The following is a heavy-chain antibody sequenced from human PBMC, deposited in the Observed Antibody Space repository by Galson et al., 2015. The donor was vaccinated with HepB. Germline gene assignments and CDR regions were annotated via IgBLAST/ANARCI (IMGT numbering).Heavy chain of an antibody. Sequence: ETLSLTCSVSGGSVTRATYYCGWIRQPPGKGLEWIGSMYYSRSTYYNPSLKSRVSISIDTSKNQFSLKARSVTAADTAVYYCVRHQLGHGYGSDDWGQGTLVTVSS. J-gene: IGHJ4*02. CDR2: MYYSRST. CDR1: GGSVTRATYY. V-gene: IGHV4-39*01. D-gene: IGHD3-10*01. CDR3: VRHQLGHGYGSDD.